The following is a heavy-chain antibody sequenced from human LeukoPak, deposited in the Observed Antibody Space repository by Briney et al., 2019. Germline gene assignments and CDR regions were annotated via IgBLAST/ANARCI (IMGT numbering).Heavy chain of an antibody. CDR3: ARDRERGYSGYDSGWFDP. D-gene: IGHD5-12*01. CDR1: GVSISSYY. CDR2: IYTSGST. J-gene: IGHJ5*02. V-gene: IGHV4-4*07. Sequence: NPSETLSLTCTVSGVSISSYYWSWIRQPAGKGLEWIGRIYTSGSTNYNPSLKSRVTMSVDTAKNQFSLKLSSVTAADTAVYYCARDRERGYSGYDSGWFDPWGQGTLVTVSS.